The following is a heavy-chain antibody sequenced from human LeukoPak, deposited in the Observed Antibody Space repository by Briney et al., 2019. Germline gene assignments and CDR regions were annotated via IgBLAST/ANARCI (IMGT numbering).Heavy chain of an antibody. CDR2: IIPIFGTA. V-gene: IGHV1-69*05. Sequence: SVKVSCKASGGTFSSYAISLVRQAPGQGLEWMGRIIPIFGTANYAQKFQGRVTITTDESTSTAYMELSSLRSEDTAVYYCARDRGGESSSSKYNWFDPWGQGTLVTVSS. CDR3: ARDRGGESSSSKYNWFDP. J-gene: IGHJ5*02. D-gene: IGHD6-6*01. CDR1: GGTFSSYA.